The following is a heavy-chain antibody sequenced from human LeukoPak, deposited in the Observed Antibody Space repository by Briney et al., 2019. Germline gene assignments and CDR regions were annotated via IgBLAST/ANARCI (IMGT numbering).Heavy chain of an antibody. J-gene: IGHJ3*02. Sequence: ASVKVSCKASGYTFTSYYMHWVRQAPGQGLEWMGIINPSGDSTSYAQKFQGRVTMTRDTSTSTVYMELSSLRSEDTAVYYCARDTRGYSGYGDAFDIWGQGTMVTVSS. CDR1: GYTFTSYY. D-gene: IGHD5-12*01. CDR2: INPSGDST. V-gene: IGHV1-46*01. CDR3: ARDTRGYSGYGDAFDI.